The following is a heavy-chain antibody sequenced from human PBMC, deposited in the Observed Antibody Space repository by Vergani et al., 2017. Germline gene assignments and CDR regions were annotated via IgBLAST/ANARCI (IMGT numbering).Heavy chain of an antibody. Sequence: QVQLVESGGGVVQRGGSLRLSCATSGFTLSKYDMQWIRQGPGKGLEFVAFIQFDGSNQYYADSVKGRFTLSRDFSKNTLYLQMNSLRTDDTATYYCAKHFRGWGMDYWGQGTQVIVSS. V-gene: IGHV3-30*02. J-gene: IGHJ4*02. CDR3: AKHFRGWGMDY. CDR1: GFTLSKYD. D-gene: IGHD3-16*01. CDR2: IQFDGSNQ.